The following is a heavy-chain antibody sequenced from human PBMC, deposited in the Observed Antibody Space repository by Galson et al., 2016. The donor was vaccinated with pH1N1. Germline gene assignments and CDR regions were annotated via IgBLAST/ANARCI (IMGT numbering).Heavy chain of an antibody. CDR3: ARTVWFGELGAWFDP. CDR1: GGSITSGGSY. V-gene: IGHV4-31*03. Sequence: TLSLTCTVSGGSITSGGSYWAWIRQHPGKGLEWIGYIYYSGNTYYNPSPKSRVTTSVDTSKNQFSLKLSSVTAADTAVYYCARTVWFGELGAWFDPWGQGTLVTVSS. D-gene: IGHD3-10*01. J-gene: IGHJ5*02. CDR2: IYYSGNT.